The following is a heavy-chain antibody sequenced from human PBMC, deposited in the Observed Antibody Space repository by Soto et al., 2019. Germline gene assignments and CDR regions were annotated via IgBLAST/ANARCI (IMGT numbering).Heavy chain of an antibody. D-gene: IGHD6-13*01. CDR2: ISWNSGSI. Sequence: GGSLRLSCAASGFTFDDYAMHWVRQAPGKGLEWVSGISWNSGSIGYADSVKGRFTISRDNAKNSLYLQMNSLRAEDTALYYCAKDRGQQLVTSPWVGESGYFQHWGQGTLVTVSS. V-gene: IGHV3-9*01. CDR3: AKDRGQQLVTSPWVGESGYFQH. CDR1: GFTFDDYA. J-gene: IGHJ1*01.